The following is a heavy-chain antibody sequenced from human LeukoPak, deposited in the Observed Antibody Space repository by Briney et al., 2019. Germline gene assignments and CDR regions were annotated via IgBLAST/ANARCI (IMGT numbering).Heavy chain of an antibody. Sequence: PGGSLRRSCAASGFTFSSYAMSWVRQAPGKGLEWASAISGSGGSTHYADSVKGRFTISRDNSKNTLYLQMNSLGAEDTAVYYCAKVSVHYYGSGSYFDYWGQGTLVTVSS. CDR1: GFTFSSYA. CDR3: AKVSVHYYGSGSYFDY. J-gene: IGHJ4*02. CDR2: ISGSGGST. V-gene: IGHV3-23*01. D-gene: IGHD3-10*01.